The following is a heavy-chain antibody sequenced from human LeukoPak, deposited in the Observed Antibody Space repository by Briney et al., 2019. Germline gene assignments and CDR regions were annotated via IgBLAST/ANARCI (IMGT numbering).Heavy chain of an antibody. CDR1: GGTFSSYA. J-gene: IGHJ3*02. Sequence: ASVKVSCKASGGTFSSYAISWVRQAPGQGLEWMGRIIPILGIANYAQKFQGRVTITADKSTSTAYMELSSLRSEDTAVYYCAREIGEWSRDAFDIWGQGTMVTVSS. V-gene: IGHV1-69*04. CDR2: IIPILGIA. CDR3: AREIGEWSRDAFDI. D-gene: IGHD3-10*01.